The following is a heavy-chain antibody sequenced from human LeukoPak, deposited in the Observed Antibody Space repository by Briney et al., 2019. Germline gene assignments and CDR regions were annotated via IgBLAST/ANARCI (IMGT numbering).Heavy chain of an antibody. D-gene: IGHD3-3*01. V-gene: IGHV3-11*01. Sequence: KPGGSLRLSCAASGLTFSDYYMSWIRQAPGKGLEWVSYISSSGSTIYYADSVKGRFTISRDNAKNSLYLQMNSLRAEDAAVYYCARDVQPYYDFWSGPPDYWGQGTLVTVSS. CDR3: ARDVQPYYDFWSGPPDY. CDR1: GLTFSDYY. CDR2: ISSSGSTI. J-gene: IGHJ4*02.